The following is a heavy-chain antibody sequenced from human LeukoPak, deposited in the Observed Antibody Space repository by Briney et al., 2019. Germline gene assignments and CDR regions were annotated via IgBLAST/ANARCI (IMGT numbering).Heavy chain of an antibody. J-gene: IGHJ4*02. Sequence: SETLSLTCTVSGGSISSGVYYWTWIRQLPGKGLEWIGSIYYSGSTSYNPSLKSRITISVDTSKSQFSLKLSSVTAADTAVYYSAKGRRIAAAGTPLDYWGQGTLVTVSS. V-gene: IGHV4-31*03. D-gene: IGHD6-13*01. CDR2: IYYSGST. CDR3: AKGRRIAAAGTPLDY. CDR1: GGSISSGVYY.